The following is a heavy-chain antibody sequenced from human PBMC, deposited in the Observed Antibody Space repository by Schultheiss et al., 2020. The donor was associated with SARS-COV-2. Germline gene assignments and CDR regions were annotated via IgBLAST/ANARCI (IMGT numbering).Heavy chain of an antibody. CDR1: GFTFSSYA. Sequence: GESLKISCAASGFTFSSYAMHWVRQAPGKGLEWVAVIWYDGSNKYYADSVKGRFTISRDNSKNTLYLQMNSLKTEDTAVYYCTTVMGYCSSTSCYGPYGMDVWGQGTTVTVSS. CDR3: TTVMGYCSSTSCYGPYGMDV. V-gene: IGHV3-33*08. J-gene: IGHJ6*02. D-gene: IGHD2-2*01. CDR2: IWYDGSNK.